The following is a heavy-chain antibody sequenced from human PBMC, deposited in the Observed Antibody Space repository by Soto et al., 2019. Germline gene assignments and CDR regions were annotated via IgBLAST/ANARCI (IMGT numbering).Heavy chain of an antibody. V-gene: IGHV1-8*01. Sequence: ASVKVSCKASGYTFTSYDINWVRQATGQGLEWMGWMNPNSGNTGYAQKFQGRVTMTRNTSISTAYMELSSLRSEDTAVYYCARVGDCSGGSCYPIRYYYYRMDVWGQGTTVTVSS. CDR2: MNPNSGNT. CDR3: ARVGDCSGGSCYPIRYYYYRMDV. CDR1: GYTFTSYD. J-gene: IGHJ6*02. D-gene: IGHD2-15*01.